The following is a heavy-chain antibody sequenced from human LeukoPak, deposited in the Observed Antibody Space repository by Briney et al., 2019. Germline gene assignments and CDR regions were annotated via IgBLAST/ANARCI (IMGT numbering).Heavy chain of an antibody. V-gene: IGHV3-23*01. Sequence: PGASLRLSCAASGFTFSNYAMSWVRQAPGKGLEWVSAITGSGGNTYYADSVKGRFTISRDNAKNSLYLQMNSLRAEDTAVYYCARDLDFWSGYYNWFDPWGQGTLVTVSS. D-gene: IGHD3-3*01. J-gene: IGHJ5*02. CDR2: ITGSGGNT. CDR1: GFTFSNYA. CDR3: ARDLDFWSGYYNWFDP.